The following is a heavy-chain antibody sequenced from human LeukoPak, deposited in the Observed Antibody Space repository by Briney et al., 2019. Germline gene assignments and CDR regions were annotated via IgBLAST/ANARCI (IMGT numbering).Heavy chain of an antibody. D-gene: IGHD3-22*01. CDR2: IIPILGIA. J-gene: IGHJ6*02. CDR1: GGTFSSYA. CDR3: ARDDSSGYCAEVDYYCGMDV. Sequence: ASVKVSCKASGGTFSSYAISWVRQAPGQGLEWMGRIIPILGIANYAQKFQGRVTITADKSTSTAYMELSSLRSEDTAVYYCARDDSSGYCAEVDYYCGMDVWGQGTTVTVSS. V-gene: IGHV1-69*04.